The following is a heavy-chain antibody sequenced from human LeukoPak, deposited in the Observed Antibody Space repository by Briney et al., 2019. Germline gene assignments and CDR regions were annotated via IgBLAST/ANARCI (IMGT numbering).Heavy chain of an antibody. CDR3: ARGDLYDILTGYYPYYFDY. Sequence: ASVKVSCKASGYTFTGYYMHWVRQAPGQGLEWMGWINPNSGGTNYAQKFQGRVTMTRDTSISTAYMELSRLRSDDTAVYYCARGDLYDILTGYYPYYFDYCGQETLVTVSS. J-gene: IGHJ4*02. CDR2: INPNSGGT. CDR1: GYTFTGYY. V-gene: IGHV1-2*02. D-gene: IGHD3-9*01.